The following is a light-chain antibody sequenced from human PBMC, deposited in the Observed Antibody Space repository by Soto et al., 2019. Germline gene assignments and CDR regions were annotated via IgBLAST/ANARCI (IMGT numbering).Light chain of an antibody. CDR3: SSYTTSSTVV. CDR2: DVN. J-gene: IGLJ2*01. Sequence: QSALTQPASVSGSPGQSITISCTGTSSDVGNYNYVSWYQHHPGKAPKVMIYDVNNRPLGVSNRFSGSKSGNTASLTISGHQAEDEADYYCSSYTTSSTVVLGGGTKLTVL. V-gene: IGLV2-14*03. CDR1: SSDVGNYNY.